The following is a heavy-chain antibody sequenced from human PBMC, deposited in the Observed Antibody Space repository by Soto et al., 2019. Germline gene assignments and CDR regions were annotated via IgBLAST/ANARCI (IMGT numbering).Heavy chain of an antibody. CDR3: ARVTLPSTLFGVGRDWYFDL. J-gene: IGHJ2*01. Sequence: QLQLQESGPGLVKPSETLSLTCTVSGASFSSYYWSWIRQPPGKGLEWIGYIYYSGGTNYNPSLKSRVTISIDTSNNQFSLKLSSVTAADTAMYYCARVTLPSTLFGVGRDWYFDLWGRGTLVTVSS. D-gene: IGHD3-3*01. V-gene: IGHV4-59*01. CDR1: GASFSSYY. CDR2: IYYSGGT.